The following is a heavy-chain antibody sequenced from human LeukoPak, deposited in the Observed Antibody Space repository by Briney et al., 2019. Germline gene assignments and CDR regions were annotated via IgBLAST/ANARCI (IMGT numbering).Heavy chain of an antibody. Sequence: SETLSLTCAVYGXSFSGYYWSWIRQPPGQGLEWIGEINHSGSPNYNPSLKSRVTIALHTSKKQFSLRLTSVTAADTAVYYCARSIAVAGFVSDYNYYVMDVWGQGTTVTVSS. J-gene: IGHJ6*02. D-gene: IGHD6-19*01. CDR2: INHSGSP. CDR1: GXSFSGYY. CDR3: ARSIAVAGFVSDYNYYVMDV. V-gene: IGHV4-34*01.